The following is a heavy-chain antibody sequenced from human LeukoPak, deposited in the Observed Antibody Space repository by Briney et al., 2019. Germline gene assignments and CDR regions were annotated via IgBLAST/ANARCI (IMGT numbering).Heavy chain of an antibody. D-gene: IGHD3-9*01. V-gene: IGHV1-8*01. CDR3: ARDLRYFDWLLSRTYYYYGMDV. J-gene: IGHJ6*02. CDR2: MSPNSGNT. CDR1: GYTFTSYD. Sequence: GASVKVSCKASGYTFTSYDINWVRQATGQGLEWMGWMSPNSGNTGYAQKFQGRVTMTRNTSISTAYMELSSLRSEDTAVYYCARDLRYFDWLLSRTYYYYGMDVWGQGTTVTVSS.